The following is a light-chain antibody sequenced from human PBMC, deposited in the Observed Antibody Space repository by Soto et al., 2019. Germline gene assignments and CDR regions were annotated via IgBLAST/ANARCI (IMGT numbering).Light chain of an antibody. Sequence: QPALTQPPSASGSPGQSVTISCTGTSSDVGAYNFVSWYQQHPGKAPKLIISEVSKRPSGVPDRFSGSKSGNTASLTVSGLQAEDEADYYCSSHAGSIHFYVFGTGTKVTVL. J-gene: IGLJ1*01. CDR2: EVS. CDR1: SSDVGAYNF. V-gene: IGLV2-8*01. CDR3: SSHAGSIHFYV.